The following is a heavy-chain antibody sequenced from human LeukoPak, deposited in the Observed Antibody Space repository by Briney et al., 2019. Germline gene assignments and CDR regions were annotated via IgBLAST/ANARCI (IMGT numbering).Heavy chain of an antibody. V-gene: IGHV3-30-3*01. D-gene: IGHD6-19*01. CDR1: GFTFSSYA. CDR3: ARDMQQWLALDY. CDR2: ISYDGSNK. J-gene: IGHJ4*02. Sequence: GGSLRLSCAASGFTFSSYAMHWVRQAPGKGLEWVALISYDGSNKYYADSVKGRFTISRDNSKNTLYLQMNSLRAEDTAVYYCARDMQQWLALDYWGQGTLVTVSS.